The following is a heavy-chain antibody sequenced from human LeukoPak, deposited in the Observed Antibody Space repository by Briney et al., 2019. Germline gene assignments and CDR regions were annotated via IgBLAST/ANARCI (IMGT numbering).Heavy chain of an antibody. CDR2: IYYSGST. CDR1: GGSVSSGSYY. D-gene: IGHD3-10*01. Sequence: PSETLSLTCTVSGGSVSSGSYYWSWIRQPPGKGLEWTGYIYYSGSTNYNPSLKSRVTISVDTSKNQFSLKLSSVTAADTAVYFCARGGGSHYEIDYWGQGTLVTVSS. CDR3: ARGGGSHYEIDY. V-gene: IGHV4-61*01. J-gene: IGHJ4*02.